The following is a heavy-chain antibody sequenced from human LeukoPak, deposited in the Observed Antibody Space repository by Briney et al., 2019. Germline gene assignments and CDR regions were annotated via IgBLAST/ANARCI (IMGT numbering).Heavy chain of an antibody. CDR3: AREVSRYYDSSGYYYSFDY. D-gene: IGHD3-22*01. J-gene: IGHJ4*02. CDR2: IYYSGSI. CDR1: GYSISSSNW. Sequence: SETLSLTCAVSGYSISSSNWWGWIRQPPGKGLEWIGYIYYSGSIYYNPSLKSRVTMSVDTSKNQFSLKLSSVTAADTAVYYCAREVSRYYDSSGYYYSFDYWGQGTLVTVSS. V-gene: IGHV4-28*03.